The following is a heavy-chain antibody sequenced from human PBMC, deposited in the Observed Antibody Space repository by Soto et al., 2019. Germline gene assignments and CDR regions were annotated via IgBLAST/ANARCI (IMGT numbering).Heavy chain of an antibody. V-gene: IGHV4-38-2*01. J-gene: IGHJ4*02. CDR2: VYHSGRT. CDR3: ARGVNYYDSSGFYPRDY. D-gene: IGHD3-22*01. CDR1: GYSIATGYY. Sequence: SETLSLTCAVSGYSIATGYYWGWVRRPPGKGLEWIGSVYHSGRTSYNPSLESRVTISVDTSKNQFSLRLSSVTAADTAVYYCARGVNYYDSSGFYPRDYWGQGILVTVSS.